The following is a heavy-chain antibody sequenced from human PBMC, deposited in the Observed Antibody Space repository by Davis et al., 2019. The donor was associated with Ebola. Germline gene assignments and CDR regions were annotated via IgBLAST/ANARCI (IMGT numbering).Heavy chain of an antibody. J-gene: IGHJ4*02. V-gene: IGHV3-23*01. D-gene: IGHD4-17*01. CDR2: ISGRGSTI. CDR3: ARDYYGDYRVDY. Sequence: GESLKISCAASGFTFNTNSMSWVRQAPGKGLEWVSVISGRGSTIFYADSVKGRFTISRDNAKNSLYLQMNSLRAEDTAVYYCARDYYGDYRVDYWGQGTLVTVSS. CDR1: GFTFNTNS.